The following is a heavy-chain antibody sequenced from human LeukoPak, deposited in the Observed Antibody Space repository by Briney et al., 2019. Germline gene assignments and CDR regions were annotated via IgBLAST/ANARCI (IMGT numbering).Heavy chain of an antibody. CDR1: GGTFSSYA. D-gene: IGHD3-22*01. J-gene: IGHJ5*02. CDR3: ARAGTYYYDSSGYYSSDWFDP. CDR2: IIPIFGTA. V-gene: IGHV1-69*05. Sequence: ASVKVSCKASGGTFSSYAISWVRQAPGQGLEWMGRIIPIFGTANYAQKFQGRVTITTDESTSTAYMELGSLRSEDTAVYYCARAGTYYYDSSGYYSSDWFDPWGHGTLVTVSS.